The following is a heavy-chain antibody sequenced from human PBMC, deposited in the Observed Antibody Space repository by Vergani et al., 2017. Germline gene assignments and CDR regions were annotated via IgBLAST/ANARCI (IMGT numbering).Heavy chain of an antibody. CDR3: AKASGGYYYYYMDV. CDR2: ISGSGGST. D-gene: IGHD1-14*01. CDR1: GGSLSSDN. J-gene: IGHJ6*03. V-gene: IGHV3-23*01. Sequence: VQLQQWGPGLVTPSGTLSLTCAVYGGSLSSDNWWNWVRQAPGKGLEWVSAISGSGGSTYYADSVKGRFTISRDNSKNTLYLQMNSLRAEDTAVYYCAKASGGYYYYYMDVWGKGTTVTVSS.